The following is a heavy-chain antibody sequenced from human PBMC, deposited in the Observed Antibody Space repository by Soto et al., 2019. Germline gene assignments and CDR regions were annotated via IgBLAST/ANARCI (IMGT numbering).Heavy chain of an antibody. V-gene: IGHV3-33*01. Sequence: QVQLVESGGGVVQPGRSLRLSCAASGFTFSSYGIHWVRQAPGKGLEWVAIIWYDGSKIYYADSVKGRFTISRDNSKNTMYLQMNSLRVEDTAVYYCARDRAKFDYWGQGTLVTVSS. CDR1: GFTFSSYG. D-gene: IGHD3-10*01. J-gene: IGHJ4*02. CDR2: IWYDGSKI. CDR3: ARDRAKFDY.